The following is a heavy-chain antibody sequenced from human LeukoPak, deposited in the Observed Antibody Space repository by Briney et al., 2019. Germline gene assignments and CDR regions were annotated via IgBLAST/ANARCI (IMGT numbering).Heavy chain of an antibody. Sequence: GASVKVSYKASGGTFSSYAISWVRQAPGQGPEWMGGIIPIFGTTNYAQKFQGRVTITADESTSTAYMELSSLRSEDTAVYYCARIVGIASRGYFDYWGQGTLVTVSS. CDR1: GGTFSSYA. J-gene: IGHJ4*02. D-gene: IGHD3-10*01. V-gene: IGHV1-69*13. CDR2: IIPIFGTT. CDR3: ARIVGIASRGYFDY.